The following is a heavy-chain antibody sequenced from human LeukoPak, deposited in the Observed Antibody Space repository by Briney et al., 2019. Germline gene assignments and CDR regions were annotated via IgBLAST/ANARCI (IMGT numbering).Heavy chain of an antibody. V-gene: IGHV4-39*01. CDR1: AGSISSSSYY. CDR3: ARRRDGYNCFDY. CDR2: IYYSGST. Sequence: SETLSLTCTVSAGSISSSSYYWGWIRQPPGKGLEWIGSIYYSGSTYYNPSLKSRVTISVDTSKNQFSLKLSSVTAADTAVYYCARRRDGYNCFDYWGQGTLVTVSS. J-gene: IGHJ4*02. D-gene: IGHD5-24*01.